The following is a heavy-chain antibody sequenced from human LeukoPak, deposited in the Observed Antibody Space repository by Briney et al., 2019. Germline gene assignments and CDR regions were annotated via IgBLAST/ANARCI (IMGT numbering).Heavy chain of an antibody. CDR2: INHSGST. V-gene: IGHV4-34*01. CDR1: GGSFSGYY. J-gene: IGHJ6*03. Sequence: SETLSLTCAVYGGSFSGYYWSWIRQPPGKGLEWIGEINHSGSTNYNPSLKSRVTISVDTSKNQFSLKLPSVTAADTAVYYCARGRGYYYYYMDVWGKGTTVTVSS. CDR3: ARGRGYYYYYMDV.